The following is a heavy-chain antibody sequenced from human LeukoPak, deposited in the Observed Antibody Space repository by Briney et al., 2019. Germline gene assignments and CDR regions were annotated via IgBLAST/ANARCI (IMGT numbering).Heavy chain of an antibody. J-gene: IGHJ4*02. CDR3: ARQNYYDSSGCFDY. CDR1: GDSISSDSYY. D-gene: IGHD3-22*01. CDR2: IYYSGST. Sequence: SSETLSLTCTVSGDSISSDSYYWGWIRQPPGKGLEWIGTIYYSGSTYYNPSLKSRVTISVDTSKNQFSLKLSSVTAADTAEYYCARQNYYDSSGCFDYWGQGTLVTVSS. V-gene: IGHV4-39*01.